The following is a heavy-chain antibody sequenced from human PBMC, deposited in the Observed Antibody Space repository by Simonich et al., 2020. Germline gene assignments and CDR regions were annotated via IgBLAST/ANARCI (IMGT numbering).Heavy chain of an antibody. J-gene: IGHJ4*02. D-gene: IGHD5-12*01. Sequence: QVQLVQSGAEVKKPGASVKVSCKAFGSTFTGYYMHWGRQAPGQGLEWMGWINPNSGGTNYEQKFQGRVTMTRDTSISTAYMELSRLRSDDTAVYYCASSKLATIDYWGQGTLVTVSS. CDR3: ASSKLATIDY. CDR1: GSTFTGYY. V-gene: IGHV1-2*02. CDR2: INPNSGGT.